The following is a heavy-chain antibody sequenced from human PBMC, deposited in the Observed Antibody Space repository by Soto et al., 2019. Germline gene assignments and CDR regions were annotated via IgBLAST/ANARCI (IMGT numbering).Heavy chain of an antibody. CDR2: IYTSGST. J-gene: IGHJ4*02. CDR3: ARDLVGSRWVPLFY. CDR1: GGSISSYY. D-gene: IGHD1-26*01. Sequence: QVQLQESGPGLVKPSETLSLTCTVSGGSISSYYWSWIRQPAGKGLEWIGRIYTSGSTNYNPSLKSRVTMSVDTSKNQFSLKLSFVTAADTAVYYCARDLVGSRWVPLFYWGQGTLVTVSS. V-gene: IGHV4-4*07.